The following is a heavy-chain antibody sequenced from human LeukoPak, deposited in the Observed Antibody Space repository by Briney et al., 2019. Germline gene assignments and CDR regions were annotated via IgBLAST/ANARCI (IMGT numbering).Heavy chain of an antibody. CDR1: GGSISSGGYS. CDR2: IYHSGST. V-gene: IGHV4-30-2*01. CDR3: ARDPGYCSGGSCNYYYGMDV. D-gene: IGHD2-15*01. J-gene: IGHJ6*04. Sequence: SETLSLTCAVSGGSISSGGYSWSWIRQPPGKGLEWIGYIYHSGSTYYNLSLKSRVTISVDRSKNQFSLKLSPVTAADTAVYYCARDPGYCSGGSCNYYYGMDVWGKGTTVTVSS.